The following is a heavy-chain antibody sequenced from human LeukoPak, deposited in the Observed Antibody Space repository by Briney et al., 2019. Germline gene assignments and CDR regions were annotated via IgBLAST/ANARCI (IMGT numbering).Heavy chain of an antibody. CDR1: GYTFNSHW. CDR3: VRPRGGDCTNDVCYYFDY. J-gene: IGHJ4*02. CDR2: IYPDDSYT. D-gene: IGHD2-8*01. V-gene: IGHV5-51*01. Sequence: GESLKISCKASGYTFNSHWIGWVRQMPGKGLEWMGVIYPDDSYTTYNPSFQDQVSISADKSTSTAYLQWSSLKASDSAMYYCVRPRGGDCTNDVCYYFDYWGQGTLVTVSS.